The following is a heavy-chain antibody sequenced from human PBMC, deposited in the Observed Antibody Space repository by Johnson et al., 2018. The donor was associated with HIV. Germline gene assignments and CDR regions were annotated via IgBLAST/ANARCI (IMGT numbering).Heavy chain of an antibody. CDR2: VSYDGSNK. J-gene: IGHJ3*02. Sequence: QVQLVESGGGVVQPGRSLRLSCVASGFTFSSYGMHWVRQAPGKGLEWVAIVSYDGSNKYYADSVKCRFTISRDNSNNTLYLQMNSLRAEDTAVYYCARDWGLYSSGWYVDAFDIWGQGTMVTVSS. CDR3: ARDWGLYSSGWYVDAFDI. CDR1: GFTFSSYG. D-gene: IGHD6-19*01. V-gene: IGHV3-30*03.